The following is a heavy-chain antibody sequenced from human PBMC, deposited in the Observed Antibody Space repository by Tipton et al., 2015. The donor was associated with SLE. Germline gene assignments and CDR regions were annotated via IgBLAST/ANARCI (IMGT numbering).Heavy chain of an antibody. J-gene: IGHJ4*02. Sequence: TLSLTCTVSGGSISSYYWSWIRQPPGKGLEWIGYIYYSGSTNYNPSLKSRATISVDTSKNQFSLKRSSVTAADTAVYYCARLSWIQLFVYWGQGTLVTVSS. CDR3: ARLSWIQLFVY. CDR2: IYYSGST. V-gene: IGHV4-59*01. CDR1: GGSISSYY. D-gene: IGHD5-18*01.